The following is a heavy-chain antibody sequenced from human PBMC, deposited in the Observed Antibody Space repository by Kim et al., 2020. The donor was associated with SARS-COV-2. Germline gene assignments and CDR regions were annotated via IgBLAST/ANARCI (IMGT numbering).Heavy chain of an antibody. CDR3: ARENSHITIFGVVTRIGMDV. CDR2: ISSSGSTI. CDR1: GFTFSDYY. V-gene: IGHV3-11*01. J-gene: IGHJ6*02. D-gene: IGHD3-3*01. Sequence: GGSLRLSCAASGFTFSDYYMSWIRQAPGKGLEWVSYISSSGSTIYYADSEKGRFTISRDNAKNSLYLQMNSLRAEDTAVYYCARENSHITIFGVVTRIGMDVWGQGTTVTVSS.